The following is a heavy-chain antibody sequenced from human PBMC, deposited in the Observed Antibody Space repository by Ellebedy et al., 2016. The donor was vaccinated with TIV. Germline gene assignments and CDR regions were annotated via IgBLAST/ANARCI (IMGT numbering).Heavy chain of an antibody. V-gene: IGHV1-18*04. D-gene: IGHD6-19*01. Sequence: ASVKVSXXASGYTFSTYGVSWVRLAPGQGLEWMGWISAYNGNTNYAQKLQGRVTMTTDTSTSTAYMELRSLRSDDTAVYYCARDREYSSGWYRPRASDYWGQGTLVTVAS. CDR3: ARDREYSSGWYRPRASDY. CDR1: GYTFSTYG. J-gene: IGHJ4*02. CDR2: ISAYNGNT.